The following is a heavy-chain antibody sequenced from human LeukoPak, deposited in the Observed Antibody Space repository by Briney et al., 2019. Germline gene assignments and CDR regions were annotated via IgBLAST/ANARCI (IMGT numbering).Heavy chain of an antibody. CDR2: ISYDGSNK. CDR1: GFTFSSYA. J-gene: IGHJ4*02. D-gene: IGHD6-6*01. Sequence: PGGSLRLSCAASGFTFSSYAMHWVRQAPGKGLEWVAVISYDGSNKYYADSVKGRFTISRDNAKNSLYLQLNSLRDEDTAVYYCARDRVSGLIATRPPGYWGQGTLVTVSS. V-gene: IGHV3-30-3*01. CDR3: ARDRVSGLIATRPPGY.